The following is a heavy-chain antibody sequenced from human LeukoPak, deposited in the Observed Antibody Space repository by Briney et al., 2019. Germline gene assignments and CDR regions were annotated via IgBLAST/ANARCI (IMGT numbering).Heavy chain of an antibody. CDR1: GGSFSGYY. D-gene: IGHD5-18*01. Sequence: SETLSLTCAVYGGSFSGYYWSWIRQPPGKGPEWIGEINHSGSTNYNPSLKSRVTISVDTSKNQFSLKLSSVTAADTAVYYCVRFTTWIQLWSRTDYGMDVWGQGTTVTVSS. CDR2: INHSGST. CDR3: VRFTTWIQLWSRTDYGMDV. V-gene: IGHV4-34*01. J-gene: IGHJ6*02.